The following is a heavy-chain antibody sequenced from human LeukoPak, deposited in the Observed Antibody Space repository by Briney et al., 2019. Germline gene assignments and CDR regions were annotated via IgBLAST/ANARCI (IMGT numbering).Heavy chain of an antibody. CDR2: IYYSGST. D-gene: IGHD6-19*01. CDR3: ARVSSGWSTPTY. Sequence: SETLSLTCTVSGGSISSYYWSWIRQPPGKGLEWIGYIYYSGSTNYNPSLKSRVTISVDTSKNQSSLKLSSVTAADTAVYYCARVSSGWSTPTYWGQGTLVTVSS. J-gene: IGHJ4*02. CDR1: GGSISSYY. V-gene: IGHV4-59*08.